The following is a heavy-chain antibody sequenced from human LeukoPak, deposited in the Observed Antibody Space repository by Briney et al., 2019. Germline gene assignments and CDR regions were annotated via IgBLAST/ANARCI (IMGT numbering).Heavy chain of an antibody. CDR3: ARVLCVSNGICYAFDI. V-gene: IGHV4-4*07. Sequence: SETLSLTCTVSGTFISPYHWSWFRQSAGKGLKWIVFMYSSGSSNYSPSLKSRLTISPDNPKNQFSLRLSSVTAADTAVYYCARVLCVSNGICYAFDIWGQGTTVIVPS. D-gene: IGHD2-8*01. CDR1: GTFISPYH. J-gene: IGHJ3*02. CDR2: MYSSGSS.